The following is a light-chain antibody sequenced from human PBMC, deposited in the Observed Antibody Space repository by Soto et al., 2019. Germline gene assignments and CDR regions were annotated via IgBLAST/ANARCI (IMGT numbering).Light chain of an antibody. V-gene: IGKV1-5*03. J-gene: IGKJ1*01. CDR1: QTISSW. CDR2: KAS. Sequence: DIRMTQSPSTLSASEGDTVTVTCRASQTISSWLAWYQQKPGKAPKLLIYKASSLESGVPSRFSGSGSGTEFTLTISSLQPDDFATYYCQQYNSYWTFGQGTKVDI. CDR3: QQYNSYWT.